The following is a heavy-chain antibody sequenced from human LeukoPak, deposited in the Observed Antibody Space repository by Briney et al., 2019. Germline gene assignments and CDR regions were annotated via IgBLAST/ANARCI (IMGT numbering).Heavy chain of an antibody. Sequence: ASVKVSCKASGYTFTGYYMHWVRQAPGQGLEWMGRINPNSGGTNYAQKFQGRVTMTRDTSISTAYMELSRLRSDDTAVYYCARGHSSSWYGIPHWGQGTLVTVSS. D-gene: IGHD6-13*01. CDR1: GYTFTGYY. CDR2: INPNSGGT. V-gene: IGHV1-2*06. CDR3: ARGHSSSWYGIPH. J-gene: IGHJ1*01.